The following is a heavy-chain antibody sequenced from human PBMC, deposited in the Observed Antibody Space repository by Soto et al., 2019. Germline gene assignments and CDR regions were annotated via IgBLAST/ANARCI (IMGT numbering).Heavy chain of an antibody. CDR3: ARASSMSTSFSTPLDY. V-gene: IGHV1-69*13. CDR2: IIPIFGTA. Sequence: VASVKVSCKASGGTFSSYAISWVRQAPGQGLEWMGGIIPIFGTANYAQKFQGRVTITADESTSTAYMELSSLRSEDTAVYYCARASSMSTSFSTPLDYWGQGTLVTVSS. D-gene: IGHD2-2*01. J-gene: IGHJ4*02. CDR1: GGTFSSYA.